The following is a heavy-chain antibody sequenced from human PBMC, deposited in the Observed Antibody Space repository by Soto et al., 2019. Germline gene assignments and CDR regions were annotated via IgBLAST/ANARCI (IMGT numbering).Heavy chain of an antibody. CDR2: IWYDGSNK. J-gene: IGHJ4*02. Sequence: PGGSLRLSCAASGFTFSSYGMHWVRQAPGKGLEWVAVIWYDGSNKYYADSVKGRFTISRDNSKNTLYLQMNSLRAEDTAVYYCARGPQYYYDSSGYYLPFDYWGQGT. D-gene: IGHD3-22*01. CDR1: GFTFSSYG. V-gene: IGHV3-33*01. CDR3: ARGPQYYYDSSGYYLPFDY.